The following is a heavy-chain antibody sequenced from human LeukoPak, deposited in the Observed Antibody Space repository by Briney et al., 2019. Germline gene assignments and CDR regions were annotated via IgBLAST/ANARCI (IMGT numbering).Heavy chain of an antibody. CDR3: ARRPRYSSGWYYFDS. CDR2: INHSGST. CDR1: GGSFSGDY. J-gene: IGHJ4*02. Sequence: PSETLSLTCAVYGGSFSGDYWNWIRQPPGKGLGWIGEINHSGSTNSNPSLKSRVTISVDRSKNQFSLKLSSVTAADTAVYYCARRPRYSSGWYYFDSWGQGTLVTVSS. D-gene: IGHD6-19*01. V-gene: IGHV4-34*01.